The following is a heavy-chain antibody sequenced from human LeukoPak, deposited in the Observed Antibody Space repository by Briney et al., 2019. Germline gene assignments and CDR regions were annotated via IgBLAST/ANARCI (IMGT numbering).Heavy chain of an antibody. Sequence: PGGSLRLSCAASGFTFSSYWMSWVRQAPGKGLEWVAYMKQDGSEKYYVDSVKGRFTISRDNAKNSLYLQMNSLRAEDTAVYYCARDFDYYDSSGYYDYWGQGTLVTVSS. V-gene: IGHV3-7*01. CDR3: ARDFDYYDSSGYYDY. D-gene: IGHD3-22*01. CDR1: GFTFSSYW. J-gene: IGHJ4*02. CDR2: MKQDGSEK.